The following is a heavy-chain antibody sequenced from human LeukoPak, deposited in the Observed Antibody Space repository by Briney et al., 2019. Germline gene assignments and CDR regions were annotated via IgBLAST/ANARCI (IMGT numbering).Heavy chain of an antibody. CDR1: GYTFTSYG. V-gene: IGHV1-18*01. CDR3: ASAIKEAGFDY. CDR2: ISAYNGNT. Sequence: ASVKVSCKASGYTFTSYGISWVRQAPGQGLEWMGWISAYNGNTNYAQKLQGRVTITADESTSTAYMELSRLRSDDTAVYYCASAIKEAGFDYWGQGTLVTVSS. J-gene: IGHJ4*02.